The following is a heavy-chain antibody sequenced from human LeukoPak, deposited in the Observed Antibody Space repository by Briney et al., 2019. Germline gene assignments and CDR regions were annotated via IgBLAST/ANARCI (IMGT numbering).Heavy chain of an antibody. CDR3: ARAPYCGSDCYSNYFDY. J-gene: IGHJ4*02. D-gene: IGHD2-21*02. CDR1: GFTFSSYS. CDR2: ISSSSSTI. Sequence: GGSLRLSCAASGFTFSSYSMNWVRQAPGKGLEWVSYISSSSSTIYYADSVKGRFTISRGNSKNTLYLQMNSLRAEDTAVYYCARAPYCGSDCYSNYFDYWGQGTLVTVSS. V-gene: IGHV3-48*01.